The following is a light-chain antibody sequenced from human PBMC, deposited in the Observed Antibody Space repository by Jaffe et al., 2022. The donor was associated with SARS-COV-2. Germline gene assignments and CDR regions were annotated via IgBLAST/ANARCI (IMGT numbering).Light chain of an antibody. J-gene: IGLJ3*02. V-gene: IGLV1-44*01. CDR2: SNN. CDR1: GSNIGGHA. Sequence: QSALTQPPSTSGTPGQRVTMSCSGSGSNIGGHAVNWYQQLPGSAPTLLIYSNNERPSGVPDRFSGSQSGTSASLAISGLQSDDEADYYCATWDDSLNGWVFGGGTKLTV. CDR3: ATWDDSLNGWV.